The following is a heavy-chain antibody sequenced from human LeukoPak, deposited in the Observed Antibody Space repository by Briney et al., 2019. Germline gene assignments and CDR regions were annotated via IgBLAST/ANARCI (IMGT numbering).Heavy chain of an antibody. CDR2: IYFSGST. J-gene: IGHJ5*02. CDR1: GASISSYY. Sequence: SETLSLTCTVSGASISSYYWSWIRQPPGKGLEWIGYIYFSGSTNYNPSLKSRVTISVDTSKNQFSLRLSSVTAADTAVYYCARHRYYYDSSGYYYQPWGQGTLVTVSS. D-gene: IGHD3-22*01. CDR3: ARHRYYYDSSGYYYQP. V-gene: IGHV4-59*01.